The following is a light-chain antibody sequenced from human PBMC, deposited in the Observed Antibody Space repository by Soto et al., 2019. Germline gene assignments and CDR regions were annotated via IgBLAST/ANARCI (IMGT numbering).Light chain of an antibody. CDR3: QAWHGNSVV. Sequence: SYELTQPPSVSVSPGQTASITCSGDKLGDKYACWYQQKPGQSPVVVIYQDTKRPSGIPERFSGSNSGNTATLTISGTQAMDEADYYCQAWHGNSVVFGGGTKLTVL. CDR2: QDT. J-gene: IGLJ2*01. CDR1: KLGDKY. V-gene: IGLV3-1*01.